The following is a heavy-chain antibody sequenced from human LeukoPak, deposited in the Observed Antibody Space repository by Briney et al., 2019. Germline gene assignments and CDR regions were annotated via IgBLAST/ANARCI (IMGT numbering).Heavy chain of an antibody. CDR2: ISSSSTTI. CDR1: GFTFSIYS. CDR3: ARDLTTVTTPGY. Sequence: GGSLRLSCAASGFTFSIYSMNWIRQAPGKGLEWIAYISSSSTTISYADSVKGRFTISRDNAKTSLFLQMNSLRAEHTALYYCARDLTTVTTPGYWGQATLVTVSS. D-gene: IGHD4-17*01. V-gene: IGHV3-48*01. J-gene: IGHJ4*02.